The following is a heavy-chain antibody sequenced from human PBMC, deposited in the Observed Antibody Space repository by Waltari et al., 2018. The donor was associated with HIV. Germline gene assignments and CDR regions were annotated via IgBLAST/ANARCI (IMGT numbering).Heavy chain of an antibody. V-gene: IGHV3-7*01. CDR2: IKYDGSGK. J-gene: IGHJ6*02. CDR1: GFTFSSSW. Sequence: EEQLVESGGALVQPGGSLRLSCAASGFTFSSSWMTWVRQAPGKGLEWVANIKYDGSGKYYVDSVKGRFTISRDNAKMSLYLQMNSLRAEDTAVYYCARDQEVVRGYYFGMDVWGQGTTVTV. CDR3: ARDQEVVRGYYFGMDV. D-gene: IGHD2-15*01.